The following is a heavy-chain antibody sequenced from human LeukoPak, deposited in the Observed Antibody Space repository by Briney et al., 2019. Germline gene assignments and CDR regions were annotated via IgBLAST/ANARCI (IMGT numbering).Heavy chain of an antibody. D-gene: IGHD3-10*01. V-gene: IGHV3-7*01. Sequence: GGSLRLSCAASGFTFSNYWMSWVRQAPGKGLEWVANIKQDGSEKYYVDSVKGRFTISRDNAKNSPYLQMNSLRAEDTAVYYCARDRYGSGSYYYFDSWGQGTLVTVSS. CDR2: IKQDGSEK. CDR3: ARDRYGSGSYYYFDS. CDR1: GFTFSNYW. J-gene: IGHJ4*02.